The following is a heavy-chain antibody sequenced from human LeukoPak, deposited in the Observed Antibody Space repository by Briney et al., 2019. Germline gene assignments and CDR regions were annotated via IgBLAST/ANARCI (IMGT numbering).Heavy chain of an antibody. J-gene: IGHJ5*02. D-gene: IGHD3-22*01. CDR2: IYYSGST. CDR1: GGSISSHY. Sequence: SETLSLTCTVSGGSISSHYWSWIRQPPGKGLERIGYIYYSGSTNYNPSLKSRVTISVDTSKNQFSLKLSSVTAADTAVYYCARVGTGYYDSSGAMFNWFDPWGQGTLVTVSS. CDR3: ARVGTGYYDSSGAMFNWFDP. V-gene: IGHV4-59*11.